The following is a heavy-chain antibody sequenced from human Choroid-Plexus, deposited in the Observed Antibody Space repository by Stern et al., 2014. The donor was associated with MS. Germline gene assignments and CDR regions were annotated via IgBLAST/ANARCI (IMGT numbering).Heavy chain of an antibody. J-gene: IGHJ4*02. V-gene: IGHV3-30*18. CDR2: ISYDGSDK. D-gene: IGHD2-15*01. CDR1: GFTFSNFG. Sequence: VQLLESGGGVAQPGRPLILSCAASGFTFSNFGMHWVRQAPGKGLESVALISYDGSDKYYADSVKGRFTIFRDNSKNTLYMHMNSLRAEDTAVYYCAKDRQWSTYFFDYWGQGSLVTVSS. CDR3: AKDRQWSTYFFDY.